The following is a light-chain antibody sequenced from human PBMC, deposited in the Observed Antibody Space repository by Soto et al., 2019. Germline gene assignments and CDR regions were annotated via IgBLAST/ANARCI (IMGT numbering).Light chain of an antibody. J-gene: IGKJ4*01. CDR3: QQRSNWLLT. CDR2: DAS. CDR1: QSVSSY. Sequence: DIVLTQSPGTLSLSPGERATLSCRASQSVSSYLAWYQQKPGQAPRRLIYDASNRATGIPARFSGSGSGTDFALTISSLEPEDFAVYYCQQRSNWLLTFGGGTKVEIK. V-gene: IGKV3-11*01.